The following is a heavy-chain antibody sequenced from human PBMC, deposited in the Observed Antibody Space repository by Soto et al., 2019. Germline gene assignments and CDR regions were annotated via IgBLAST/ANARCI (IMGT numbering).Heavy chain of an antibody. CDR3: TTIEI. CDR2: ISSSTAPL. D-gene: IGHD3-9*01. J-gene: IGHJ4*02. CDR1: GFTFNTYP. Sequence: GGSLRLSCLASGFTFNTYPMNWVRLAPGKGLEWVSSISSSTAPLYYADSVQGRFTISRDDAKDSLYLQMNTLKAEDTAMYYCTTIEIWGQGTQVTVSS. V-gene: IGHV3-21*03.